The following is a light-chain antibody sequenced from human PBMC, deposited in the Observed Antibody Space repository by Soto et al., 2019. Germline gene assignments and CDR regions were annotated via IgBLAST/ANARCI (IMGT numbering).Light chain of an antibody. V-gene: IGKV1-17*01. CDR3: LQHNSYPLV. CDR1: QGIGNG. CDR2: VAS. J-gene: IGKJ1*01. Sequence: DIQMTQSPSSLSASVGDRVTITCRASQGIGNGLAWYQQKPGKAPKRLFYVASSLQSGVPSRFSGSRSGTQFPRTIRSLQPEDFATYYCLQHNSYPLVFGQGTKVEI.